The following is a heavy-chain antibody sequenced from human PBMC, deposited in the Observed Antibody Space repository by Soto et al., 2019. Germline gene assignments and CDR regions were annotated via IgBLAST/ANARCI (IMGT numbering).Heavy chain of an antibody. J-gene: IGHJ5*02. Sequence: ASVKVSCKASGYTFTSYAMHWVRQAPGQRLEWMGWINAGNGNTKYSQKFQGRVTITRDTSASTAYMELSSPRSEDTAVYYCARVKAYNWFDPWGQGTLVTVSS. CDR2: INAGNGNT. CDR3: ARVKAYNWFDP. V-gene: IGHV1-3*01. CDR1: GYTFTSYA.